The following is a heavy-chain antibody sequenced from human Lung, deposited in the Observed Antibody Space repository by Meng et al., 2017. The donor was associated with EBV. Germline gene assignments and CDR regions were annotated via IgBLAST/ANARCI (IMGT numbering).Heavy chain of an antibody. J-gene: IGHJ4*02. D-gene: IGHD6-19*01. V-gene: IGHV7-4-1*02. CDR1: GYTFTSYA. CDR3: ARDKIAVAGITGDY. CDR2: INTNTGNP. Sequence: QGLLGQSGFDFKKPGASVKVSCKASGYTFTSYAMNWVRQAPGQGLEWMGWINTNTGNPTYAQGFTGRFVFSLDTSVSTAYLQISSLKAEDTAVYYCARDKIAVAGITGDYWGQGTLVTVSS.